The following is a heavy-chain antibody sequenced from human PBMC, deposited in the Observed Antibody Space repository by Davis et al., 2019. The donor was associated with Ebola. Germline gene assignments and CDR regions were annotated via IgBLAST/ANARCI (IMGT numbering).Heavy chain of an antibody. CDR3: ARMSVGIGNWFDP. Sequence: SGPTLVKPTQTLTLTCTFSGFSLSTSGMRVSWIRRPPGKALEWLARIDWDDDKFYSTSLKTRLTISKDTSKNQVVLTMTNMDPVDTATYYCARMSVGIGNWFDPWGQGTLVTVSS. CDR1: GFSLSTSGMR. D-gene: IGHD7-27*01. CDR2: IDWDDDK. V-gene: IGHV2-70*04. J-gene: IGHJ5*02.